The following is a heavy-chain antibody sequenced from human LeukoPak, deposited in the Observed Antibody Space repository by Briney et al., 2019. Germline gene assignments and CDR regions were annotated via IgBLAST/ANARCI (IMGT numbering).Heavy chain of an antibody. CDR1: GFTFSTYW. D-gene: IGHD1-26*01. V-gene: IGHV3-7*01. CDR3: ALNSGSN. Sequence: GGSLRLSCAGSGFTFSTYWMSWVRQVPGKGLEWMANINEDGSEKNYVDSVKGRFTISRDNAKNSLYLQMNSLRAEDTAVYYCALNSGSNWGQGTLVTVSS. J-gene: IGHJ4*02. CDR2: INEDGSEK.